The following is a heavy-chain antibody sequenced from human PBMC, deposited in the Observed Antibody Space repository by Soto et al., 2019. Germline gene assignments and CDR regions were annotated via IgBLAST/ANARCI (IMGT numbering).Heavy chain of an antibody. V-gene: IGHV4-59*11. CDR1: GGSISSHY. Sequence: SETLSLTCTVSGGSISSHYWSWIRQPPGKGLEWIGYIYYSGSTNYNPSLKSRVTISVDTSKNQFSLKLSSVTAADTAVYYCARDSRDYKKSFYGMDVWGQGTTVTAP. CDR2: IYYSGST. J-gene: IGHJ6*02. D-gene: IGHD4-4*01. CDR3: ARDSRDYKKSFYGMDV.